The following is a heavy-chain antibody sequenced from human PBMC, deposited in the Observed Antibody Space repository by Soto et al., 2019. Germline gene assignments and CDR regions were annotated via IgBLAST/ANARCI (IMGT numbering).Heavy chain of an antibody. CDR1: GFTFSSYA. CDR3: ANDADVLSYDFWSGYKYYFDY. J-gene: IGHJ4*02. V-gene: IGHV3-23*01. Sequence: EVQLLESGGGLVQPGGSLRLSCAASGFTFSSYAMSWVRQAPGKRLEWVSAISGSGGSTYYAESVKGRFTISRDNSKDTLDLQMNSLRAEDTAVYYCANDADVLSYDFWSGYKYYFDYWGQGPLVTVSS. CDR2: ISGSGGST. D-gene: IGHD3-3*01.